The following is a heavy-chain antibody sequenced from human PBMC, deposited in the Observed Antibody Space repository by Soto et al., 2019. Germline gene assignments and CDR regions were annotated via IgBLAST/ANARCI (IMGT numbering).Heavy chain of an antibody. CDR3: AREGDYYYGSGSYYKGGYYYYMDV. V-gene: IGHV3-48*01. CDR1: GFTFSSYS. Sequence: PGGSLRLSCAASGFTFSSYSMNWVRQAPGKGLEWVSYISSSSSTIYYADSVKGRFTISRDNAKNSLYLQMNSLRAEDTAVYYCAREGDYYYGSGSYYKGGYYYYMDVWGKGTTVTVSS. J-gene: IGHJ6*03. CDR2: ISSSSSTI. D-gene: IGHD3-10*01.